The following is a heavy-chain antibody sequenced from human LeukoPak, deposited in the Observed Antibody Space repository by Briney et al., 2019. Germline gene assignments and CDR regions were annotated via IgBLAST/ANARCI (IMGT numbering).Heavy chain of an antibody. D-gene: IGHD2-15*01. Sequence: ASVKVSCKASGYTFTSYDINWVRQATGQGLEWMGWMNPNSGNTGYAQKFQGRVTMTRNTSISTAYMELSSLRAEDTALYYCAKARSGVVAAATNYWGQGTLVTVSS. CDR2: MNPNSGNT. J-gene: IGHJ4*02. CDR3: AKARSGVVAAATNY. CDR1: GYTFTSYD. V-gene: IGHV1-8*02.